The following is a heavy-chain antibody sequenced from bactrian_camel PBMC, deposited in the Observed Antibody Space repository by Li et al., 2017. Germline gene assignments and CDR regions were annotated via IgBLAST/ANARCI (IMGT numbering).Heavy chain of an antibody. D-gene: IGHD2*01. J-gene: IGHJ6*01. CDR3: AAKRGGTYCRTNVRDFGY. CDR2: IDSEFST. V-gene: IGHV3S55*01. CDR1: GYGGSS. Sequence: HVQLVESGGGSAQAGGSLRLSCTASGYGGSSMGWFRQAPGQEREGVAVIDSEFSTRYADSVKGRFTISKDNAKNTLNLQMNCLKPEDTAMYYCAAKRGGTYCRTNVRDFGYWGQGTQVTVS.